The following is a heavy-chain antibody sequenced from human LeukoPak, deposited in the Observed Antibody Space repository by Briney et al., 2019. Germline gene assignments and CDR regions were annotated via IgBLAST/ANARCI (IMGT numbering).Heavy chain of an antibody. Sequence: ASVKVSCKASGYTFTGYYMHWVRQAPGQGLEWMGWNNPNSGGTNYAQRFQGWVTMTRDTSISTAYMELSRLRSDDTAVYYCARASTVTTIVDYWGQGTLVTVSS. CDR2: NNPNSGGT. V-gene: IGHV1-2*04. D-gene: IGHD4-17*01. J-gene: IGHJ4*02. CDR3: ARASTVTTIVDY. CDR1: GYTFTGYY.